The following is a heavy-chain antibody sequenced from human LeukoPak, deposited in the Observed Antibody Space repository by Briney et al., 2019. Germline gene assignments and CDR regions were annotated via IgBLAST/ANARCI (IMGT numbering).Heavy chain of an antibody. J-gene: IGHJ6*03. V-gene: IGHV3-7*01. Sequence: GGSLRLSCAASGFTFSSYLMSWVRQAPGKGLEWVANINQDGSEKYYVDSVKDRFTISRDNPKNSLYQQMNSLRAEDTAVYYCARIGYSYGPLGYYYYMDVWGKGTTVTISS. CDR1: GFTFSSYL. CDR3: ARIGYSYGPLGYYYYMDV. CDR2: INQDGSEK. D-gene: IGHD5-18*01.